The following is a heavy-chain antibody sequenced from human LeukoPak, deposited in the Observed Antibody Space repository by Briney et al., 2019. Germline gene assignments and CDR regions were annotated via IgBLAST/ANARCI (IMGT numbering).Heavy chain of an antibody. CDR2: ISSSSSHI. Sequence: GGSLRLSCAASGFTFSSYSMNWVRQAPGKGLEWVSSISSSSSHIYYADSVKGRFTISRDNAKNSLYLQMNSLRAEDTAVYYCARDLLYSLWGQGTLVTVSS. CDR3: ARDLLYSL. J-gene: IGHJ4*02. CDR1: GFTFSSYS. D-gene: IGHD3-10*02. V-gene: IGHV3-21*01.